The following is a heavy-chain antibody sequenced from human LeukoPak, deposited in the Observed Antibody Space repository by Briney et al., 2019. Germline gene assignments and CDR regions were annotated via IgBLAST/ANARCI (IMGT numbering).Heavy chain of an antibody. CDR2: IYYSGST. Sequence: PSDTLSLTCAVSGYSISSNNWWAWIRQPPGEGLEWIGYIYYSGSTYYNPYNPSLTSRVTMSVDTSKNQFSLKLDSVTEIDTAMYYCARNQAVAANRGAFDIWGQGTMVTVSS. CDR3: ARNQAVAANRGAFDI. J-gene: IGHJ3*02. V-gene: IGHV4-28*01. CDR1: GYSISSNNW. D-gene: IGHD6-19*01.